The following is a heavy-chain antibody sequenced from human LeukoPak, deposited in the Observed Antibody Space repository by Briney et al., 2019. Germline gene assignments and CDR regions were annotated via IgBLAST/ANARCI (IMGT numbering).Heavy chain of an antibody. CDR3: ARDLVAGSFDY. J-gene: IGHJ4*02. CDR1: GFTFSSYW. CDR2: IKEDGSEK. V-gene: IGHV3-7*01. D-gene: IGHD6-19*01. Sequence: PGGSLRLSCAASGFTFSSYWMTWVRQAPGKGLEWVANIKEDGSEKYYVDSVKGRFTISRDNAKNSLYVQMNSLRADDTAVYYCARDLVAGSFDYWGQGTLVTVSS.